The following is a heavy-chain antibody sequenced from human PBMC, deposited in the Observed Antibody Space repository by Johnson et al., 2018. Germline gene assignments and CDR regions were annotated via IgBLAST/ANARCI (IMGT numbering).Heavy chain of an antibody. J-gene: IGHJ6*02. CDR2: ISYDGSNK. CDR3: AKADPYYDILTGWGGMDV. D-gene: IGHD3-9*01. V-gene: IGHV3-30*18. Sequence: QLVESGGGVVQPGGSLRLSCAGSGFIFSSYGMHWVRQAPGKGLEWVAVISYDGSNKYYADSVTGRFTISRDNSKNTLYLQMNSLRAEDTAVYYCAKADPYYDILTGWGGMDVWGQGTTVTVSS. CDR1: GFIFSSYG.